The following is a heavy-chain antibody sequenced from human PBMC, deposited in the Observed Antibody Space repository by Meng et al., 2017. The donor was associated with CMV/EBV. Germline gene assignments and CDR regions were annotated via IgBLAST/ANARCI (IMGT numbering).Heavy chain of an antibody. V-gene: IGHV1-46*01. CDR1: EYTFTSYY. Sequence: QVELCESGAEVKKPGAFVKVSCKASEYTFTSYYMHWVRQAPGQGLEWMGIINPSGGSTSYAQKFQGRVTMTRDTSTSTVYMELSSLRSEDTAVYYCALAEYSSSLFDYWGQGTLVTVSS. J-gene: IGHJ4*02. D-gene: IGHD6-13*01. CDR2: INPSGGST. CDR3: ALAEYSSSLFDY.